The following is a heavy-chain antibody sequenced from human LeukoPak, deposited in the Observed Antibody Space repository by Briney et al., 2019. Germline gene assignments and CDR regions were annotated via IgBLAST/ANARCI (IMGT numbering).Heavy chain of an antibody. Sequence: GGSLRLSCAASGFTFSSYSMNWVRQAPGKGLEWVSSISSSSSYIYYADSVKGRFTLSRDNAKNSLYLQMNSLRAEDTAVYYCAREKNDFWSGYYSGYWGQGTLVTVSS. CDR2: ISSSSSYI. CDR1: GFTFSSYS. D-gene: IGHD3-3*01. V-gene: IGHV3-21*01. CDR3: AREKNDFWSGYYSGY. J-gene: IGHJ4*02.